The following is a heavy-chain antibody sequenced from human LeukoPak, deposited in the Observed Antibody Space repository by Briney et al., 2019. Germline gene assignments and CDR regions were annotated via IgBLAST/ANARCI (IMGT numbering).Heavy chain of an antibody. J-gene: IGHJ5*02. CDR1: GYSFPDYW. D-gene: IGHD4-11*01. Sequence: GESLKISCKGSGYSFPDYWLGWVRQMPGKGLDWVGIIYPGDSDTRYSPSFQGQVTISVDKSISTAYLQWSSLKASDTAMYYCARRYSNYGDWLDPWGQGTPVTVSS. V-gene: IGHV5-51*01. CDR3: ARRYSNYGDWLDP. CDR2: IYPGDSDT.